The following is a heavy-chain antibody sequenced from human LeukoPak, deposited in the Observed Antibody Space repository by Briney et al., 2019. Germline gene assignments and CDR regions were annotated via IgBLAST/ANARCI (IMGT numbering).Heavy chain of an antibody. CDR2: IIPIFGTA. CDR3: ARTQGFGEFLYYFDY. Sequence: ASVKVSCNASGCTFSIYAISWVRQAPGQGLEWMGGIIPIFGTANYAQKFQGRVTITADESTSTAYMELSSLRSEDTAVYYCARTQGFGEFLYYFDYWGQGTLVTVSS. D-gene: IGHD3-10*01. V-gene: IGHV1-69*01. CDR1: GCTFSIYA. J-gene: IGHJ4*02.